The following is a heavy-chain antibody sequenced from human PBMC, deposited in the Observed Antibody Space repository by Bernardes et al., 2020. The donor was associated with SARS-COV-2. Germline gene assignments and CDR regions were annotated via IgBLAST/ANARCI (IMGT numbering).Heavy chain of an antibody. D-gene: IGHD3-22*01. CDR3: AKDPNPAVTYYYDPGPMDV. V-gene: IGHV3-48*04. CDR1: GFSFSTYS. J-gene: IGHJ6*02. CDR2: ISGSSGTR. Sequence: GGSLRLSCAASGFSFSTYSMNWVRQAPGKGLEWVSYISGSSGTRYYADSVKGRFTISRDNSKKTVYLQMNSLRAEDSAVYYCAKDPNPAVTYYYDPGPMDVWGQGTTVIVSS.